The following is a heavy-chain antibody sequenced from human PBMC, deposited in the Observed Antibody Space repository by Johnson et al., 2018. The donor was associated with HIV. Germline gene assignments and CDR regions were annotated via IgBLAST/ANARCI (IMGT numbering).Heavy chain of an antibody. V-gene: IGHV3-15*01. D-gene: IGHD1-26*01. CDR1: GFTFSNAW. CDR2: IKSKTDGGTT. J-gene: IGHJ3*02. CDR3: ATFGGGSFHAFDI. Sequence: VQLVESGGGLVKPGGSLRLSCAASGFTFSNAWMSWVRQAPGKGLEWVGRIKSKTDGGTTDYAAPVKGRFTISRDDSKNTLYLQMNSLRAEDTAVYYCATFGGGSFHAFDIWGQGTMVTVSS.